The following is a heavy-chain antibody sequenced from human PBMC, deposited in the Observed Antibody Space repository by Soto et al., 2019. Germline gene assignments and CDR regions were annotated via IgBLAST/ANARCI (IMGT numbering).Heavy chain of an antibody. CDR1: GGSFSGYY. V-gene: IGHV4-34*01. CDR2: INHSGST. CDR3: ARYSNNWFQTEGMDV. J-gene: IGHJ6*02. D-gene: IGHD1-20*01. Sequence: PSETLSLTCAVYGGSFSGYYWSWIRQPPGKGLEWIGEINHSGSTNYNPSLKSRVTISVDTSKNQFSLKLSSVTAADTAVYYCARYSNNWFQTEGMDVWGQGTTVT.